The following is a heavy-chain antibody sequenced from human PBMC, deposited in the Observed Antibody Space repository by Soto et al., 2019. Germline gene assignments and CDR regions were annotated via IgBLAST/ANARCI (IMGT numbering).Heavy chain of an antibody. Sequence: ASVKASCKASRYTFSTYAINWVRKAPGQRREWIGWIHAGNGNTNYSQKFQGRVTITRDTSASTAYMELSSLRSEDTAVYYCARDGAGAVGINPDYRGRGSLVIVSS. CDR2: IHAGNGNT. CDR1: RYTFSTYA. J-gene: IGHJ4*02. V-gene: IGHV1-3*01. D-gene: IGHD1-20*01. CDR3: ARDGAGAVGINPDY.